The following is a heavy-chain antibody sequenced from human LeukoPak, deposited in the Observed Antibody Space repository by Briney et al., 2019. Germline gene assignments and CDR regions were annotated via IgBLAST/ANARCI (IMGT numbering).Heavy chain of an antibody. J-gene: IGHJ5*02. V-gene: IGHV3-23*01. Sequence: PGGSLRLSCAASGFTFSSYAMSWVRQAPGKGLEWVSAISGSGGSTYYADSVKGRFTISRDNSKNTLHLQMNSLRAEDTAVYYCAKVLGSSSWFHAYNWFDPWGQGTLVTVSS. CDR3: AKVLGSSSWFHAYNWFDP. CDR1: GFTFSSYA. CDR2: ISGSGGST. D-gene: IGHD6-13*01.